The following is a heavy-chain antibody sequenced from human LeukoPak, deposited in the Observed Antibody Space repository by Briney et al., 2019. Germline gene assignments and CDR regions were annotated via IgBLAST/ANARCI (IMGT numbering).Heavy chain of an antibody. D-gene: IGHD3-22*01. V-gene: IGHV1-18*01. CDR2: ISAYNGNT. CDR3: ARAKGFYDSSGNWFDP. J-gene: IGHJ5*02. CDR1: GYTFTSYG. Sequence: ASVKVSCKASGYTFTSYGISWVRQAPGQGLEWMGWISAYNGNTNYAQKLQGRVTMTTDTSTSTAYMELRSLRSEDTAVYYCARAKGFYDSSGNWFDPWGQGTLVTVSS.